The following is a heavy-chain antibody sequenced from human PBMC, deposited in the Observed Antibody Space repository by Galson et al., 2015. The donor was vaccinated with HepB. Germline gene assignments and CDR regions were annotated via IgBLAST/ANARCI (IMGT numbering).Heavy chain of an antibody. Sequence: SVKVSCKASGYTFIGYGISWVRQAPGQGLEWMGWISAYTGNTNYAQQFQGRVTMTTDTSTTTAYMELRSLRSDDTAVYYCARVQAFDSRGVFDIWGQGTMVTVSS. D-gene: IGHD2-8*02. CDR1: GYTFIGYG. V-gene: IGHV1-18*01. CDR2: ISAYTGNT. J-gene: IGHJ3*02. CDR3: ARVQAFDSRGVFDI.